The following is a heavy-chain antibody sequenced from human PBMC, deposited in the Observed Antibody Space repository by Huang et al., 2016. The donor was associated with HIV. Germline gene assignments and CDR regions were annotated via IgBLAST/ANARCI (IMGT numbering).Heavy chain of an antibody. CDR3: TTESESSGWTMDHDAFDI. CDR2: IKSKTDGGTT. D-gene: IGHD6-19*01. V-gene: IGHV3-15*01. J-gene: IGHJ3*02. Sequence: EVQLVESGGGLVKPGGSLRLSCAASGFTFSNAWMSWVRQAPGKGLEWVDLIKSKTDGGTTDYAAPVKGRFTISRDDSKNTLYLQMNSLKTEDTAVYYCTTESESSGWTMDHDAFDIWGQGTMVTVSS. CDR1: GFTFSNAW.